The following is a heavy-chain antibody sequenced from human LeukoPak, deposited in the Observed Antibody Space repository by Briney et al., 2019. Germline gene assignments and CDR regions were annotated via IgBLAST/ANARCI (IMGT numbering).Heavy chain of an antibody. D-gene: IGHD7-27*01. CDR3: ATSVNWGYHY. CDR2: TYYRSKCYN. J-gene: IGHJ4*02. V-gene: IGHV6-1*01. CDR1: GDSVSTNSAG. Sequence: SQTLSLTCAISGDSVSTNSAGWHWIRQSPSRGLEWLGRTYYRSKCYNNYAVSVKSRITINPDTSKNQFSLHLNSVTPEDTAVYYCATSVNWGYHYWGQGTLVTVSS.